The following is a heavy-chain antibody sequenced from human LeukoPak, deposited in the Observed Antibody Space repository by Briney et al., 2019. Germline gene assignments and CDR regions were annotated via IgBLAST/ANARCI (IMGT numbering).Heavy chain of an antibody. CDR1: GFTFSSYS. Sequence: PGGSLRLSCAASGFTFSSYSMNWVRQAPGKGLEWVSSISSSSSYIYYADSVKGRFTISRDNAKNSLYLQMNSLRAEDTAVYYCARAGSVGTVQDNWFDPWGQGTLVTVSS. CDR2: ISSSSSYI. J-gene: IGHJ5*02. D-gene: IGHD1-26*01. CDR3: ARAGSVGTVQDNWFDP. V-gene: IGHV3-21*01.